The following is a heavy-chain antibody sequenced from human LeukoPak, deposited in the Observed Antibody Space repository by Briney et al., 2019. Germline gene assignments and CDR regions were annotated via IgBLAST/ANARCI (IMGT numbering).Heavy chain of an antibody. CDR3: ARGKGGSGSYWEYYFDY. V-gene: IGHV4-30-2*01. J-gene: IGHJ4*02. Sequence: SQTLSLTCAVSGGSISSGGYSWSWIRQPPGKGLEWIEYIYHSGSTYYNPSLKSRVTISVDRSKNQFSLKLSSVTAADTAVYYCARGKGGSGSYWEYYFDYWGQGTLVTVSS. D-gene: IGHD3-10*01. CDR1: GGSISSGGYS. CDR2: IYHSGST.